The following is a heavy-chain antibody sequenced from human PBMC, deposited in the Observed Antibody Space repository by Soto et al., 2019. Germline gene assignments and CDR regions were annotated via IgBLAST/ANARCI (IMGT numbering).Heavy chain of an antibody. V-gene: IGHV3-7*01. Sequence: PGGSLRLSCVVSLFTFSSYWMNWVRQAPGKGLEWVANIRQDGSEKYYVDSAKGRFTISRDNAKNSLYLQMNSLSTEDTAIYFCATSRTFEYWRQGTLVIVSS. J-gene: IGHJ4*02. CDR3: ATSRTFEY. CDR2: IRQDGSEK. D-gene: IGHD6-13*01. CDR1: LFTFSSYW.